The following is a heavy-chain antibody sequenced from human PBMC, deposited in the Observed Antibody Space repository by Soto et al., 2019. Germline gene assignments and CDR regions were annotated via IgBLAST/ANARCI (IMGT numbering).Heavy chain of an antibody. CDR1: GGSVSSGSYY. Sequence: SETLSLTCTVSGGSVSSGSYYWSWIRQPPGKGLEWIGYIYYSGSTNYNPSLKSRVTISVDTSKNQFSLKLSSVTAADTAVYYCARVRWLRMGSPRIDYWGQGTLVTVSS. J-gene: IGHJ4*02. V-gene: IGHV4-61*01. D-gene: IGHD5-12*01. CDR3: ARVRWLRMGSPRIDY. CDR2: IYYSGST.